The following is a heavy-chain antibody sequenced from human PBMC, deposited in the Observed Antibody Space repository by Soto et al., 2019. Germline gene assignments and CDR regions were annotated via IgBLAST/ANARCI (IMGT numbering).Heavy chain of an antibody. CDR1: GYTFTHYY. D-gene: IGHD5-18*01. Sequence: ASVKVSCKASGYTFTHYYIHWVRQAPGQGLEWMGIINPNGGSTTYAQKFRAGFTMTRDTSTSTVYMELSSLRSEDSAVYYCATPVNSAMAFDYWGQGTLVTVSS. CDR3: ATPVNSAMAFDY. CDR2: INPNGGST. J-gene: IGHJ4*02. V-gene: IGHV1-46*01.